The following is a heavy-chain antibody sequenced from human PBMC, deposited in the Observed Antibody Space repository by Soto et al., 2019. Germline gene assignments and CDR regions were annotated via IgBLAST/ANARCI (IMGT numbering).Heavy chain of an antibody. J-gene: IGHJ4*02. Sequence: GESLKISCYGSGYTFFSFWIVWVRQVPGKGLEWVGRIDPGDSSATYSPTFQGHVTISADRSTRSAYLQWRSLRASDTAIYFCAGRYCSRADCYSDSWGQGSLVTAPQ. V-gene: IGHV5-10-1*01. CDR3: AGRYCSRADCYSDS. CDR2: IDPGDSSA. D-gene: IGHD2-2*01. CDR1: GYTFFSFW.